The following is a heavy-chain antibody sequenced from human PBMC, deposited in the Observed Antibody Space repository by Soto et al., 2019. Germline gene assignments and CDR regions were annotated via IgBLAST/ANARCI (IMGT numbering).Heavy chain of an antibody. J-gene: IGHJ4*02. CDR1: GGSFSGYY. CDR3: ARDGSGSYYRFSFDY. V-gene: IGHV4-34*01. Sequence: QVQLQQWGAGLLKPSETLSLTCAVYGGSFSGYYWSWIRQPPGKGREWIGEINHGGSTNYNPSLKSRVTRSVDTSKNQFSLKLSSVTAADTAVYYCARDGSGSYYRFSFDYWGQGTLVTVSS. CDR2: INHGGST. D-gene: IGHD3-10*01.